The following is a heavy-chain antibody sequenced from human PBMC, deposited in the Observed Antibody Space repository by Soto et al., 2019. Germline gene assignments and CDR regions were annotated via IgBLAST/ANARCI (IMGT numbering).Heavy chain of an antibody. CDR3: XXXXXXXXXXXXXXXXXXNDAFDI. V-gene: IGHV3-23*01. CDR1: GFTFSSYA. J-gene: IGHJ3*02. CDR2: XXXXGXST. Sequence: EVQLLESGGGLVQPGGSLRLSCAASGFTFSSYAMSWVRQAPGKGLEWVSAXXXXGXSTYYADSVKGRFTISRDNSKNTXYLQXNSLRXXXXXVXXXXXXXXXXXXXXXXXXXXXNDAFDIWGQGTMVTVSS. D-gene: IGHD1-20*01.